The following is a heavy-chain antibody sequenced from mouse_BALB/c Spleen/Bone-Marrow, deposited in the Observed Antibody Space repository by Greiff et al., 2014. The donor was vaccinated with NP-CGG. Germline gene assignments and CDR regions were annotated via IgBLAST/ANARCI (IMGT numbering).Heavy chain of an antibody. V-gene: IGHV2-9*02. CDR3: ARITTATGAMDY. Sequence: QVQLKESGPGLVAPSQSLSITCTVSGFSLTNYGVHWVRQPPGKGLEWLGVIWADGSTNYNSALMSRLSISKDNSKSQVFFKMNSLQTDDTVMYYCARITTATGAMDYWGQGTSVTVSS. J-gene: IGHJ4*01. CDR2: IWADGST. D-gene: IGHD1-2*01. CDR1: GFSLTNYG.